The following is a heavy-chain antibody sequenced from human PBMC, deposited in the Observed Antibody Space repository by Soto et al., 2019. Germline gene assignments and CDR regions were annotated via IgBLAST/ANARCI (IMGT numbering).Heavy chain of an antibody. CDR1: GFTFSSYW. Sequence: PGGSLRLSCAASGFTFSSYWMSWVRQAPGKGLEWVANIKQDGSEKYYVDSVKGRFTISRDNAKNSLYLQMNSLRAEDTAVYYCARVVLRIGIQLWFRPYYFDYWGQGTLVTVSS. CDR3: ARVVLRIGIQLWFRPYYFDY. CDR2: IKQDGSEK. J-gene: IGHJ4*02. D-gene: IGHD5-18*01. V-gene: IGHV3-7*03.